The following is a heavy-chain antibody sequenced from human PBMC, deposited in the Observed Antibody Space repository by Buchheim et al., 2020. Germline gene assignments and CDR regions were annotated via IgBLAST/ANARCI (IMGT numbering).Heavy chain of an antibody. Sequence: EVQLVESGGGLVQPEGSLRLSCAASGFTFSDYSMNWVRQAPGKGLEWVSYINSSSNVIYYADSVKGRFTISRDNAKKPLYLQMDSLRAEDTATYYCARDRHSRDWGQGTL. D-gene: IGHD3-22*01. CDR3: ARDRHSRD. V-gene: IGHV3-48*04. J-gene: IGHJ4*02. CDR2: INSSSNVI. CDR1: GFTFSDYS.